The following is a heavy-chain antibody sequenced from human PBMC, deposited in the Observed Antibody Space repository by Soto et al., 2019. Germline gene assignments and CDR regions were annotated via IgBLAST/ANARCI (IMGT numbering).Heavy chain of an antibody. Sequence: SQTLSLTCTVSGGSISSYYCSWIRQPPGKGLEWIGYIYYSGSTNYNPSLKSRVTISVDTSKNQFSLKLSSVTAADTAVYYCARDDVLCDGGRCYGVPLDVWGKGTTVTVPQ. CDR1: GGSISSYY. CDR2: IYYSGST. J-gene: IGHJ6*04. V-gene: IGHV4-59*01. D-gene: IGHD2-15*01. CDR3: ARDDVLCDGGRCYGVPLDV.